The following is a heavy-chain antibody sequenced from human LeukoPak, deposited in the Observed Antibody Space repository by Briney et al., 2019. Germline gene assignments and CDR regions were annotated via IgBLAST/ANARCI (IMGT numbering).Heavy chain of an antibody. D-gene: IGHD2-8*01. Sequence: HSGGSLRLSCAASGFTFSNAWMSWDRQAPGKGLEWVAYIQFDGSNEQYADSVKGRFSISRDSSKNILYLQMNSLRAEDTAVYYCAKDRCSNGIGCYYYYMDVWGKGTTVTISS. J-gene: IGHJ6*03. CDR3: AKDRCSNGIGCYYYYMDV. V-gene: IGHV3-30*02. CDR2: IQFDGSNE. CDR1: GFTFSNAW.